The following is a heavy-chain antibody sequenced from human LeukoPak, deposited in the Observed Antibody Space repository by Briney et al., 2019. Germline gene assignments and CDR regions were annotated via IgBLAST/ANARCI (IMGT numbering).Heavy chain of an antibody. J-gene: IGHJ3*02. D-gene: IGHD4-23*01. CDR1: GGSISSYC. CDR2: IYYSGST. V-gene: IGHV4-59*01. CDR3: AREQDYGGNSDAFDI. Sequence: SETLSLTCTVSGGSISSYCWSWIRQPPGKGLEWIGYIYYSGSTNYNPSLKSRVTISVDTSKNQFSLKLSSVTAADTAVYYCAREQDYGGNSDAFDIWGQGTMVTVSS.